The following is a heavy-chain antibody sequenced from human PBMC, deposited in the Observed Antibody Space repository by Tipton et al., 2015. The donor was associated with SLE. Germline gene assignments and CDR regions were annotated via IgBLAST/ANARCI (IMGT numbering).Heavy chain of an antibody. CDR3: TRDRGWPYGGFLYYFDY. CDR2: MNPNSGNT. CDR1: GYTFTSYD. D-gene: IGHD5-12*01. Sequence: QVQLVQSGAEVKKPGASVKVSCKASGYTFTSYDINWVRQATGQGLEWMGWMNPNSGNTGYAQKFQGRVTMTRNTSISTAYMELNSLRAEDTAVYYCTRDRGWPYGGFLYYFDYWGQGTLVTVSS. J-gene: IGHJ4*02. V-gene: IGHV1-8*02.